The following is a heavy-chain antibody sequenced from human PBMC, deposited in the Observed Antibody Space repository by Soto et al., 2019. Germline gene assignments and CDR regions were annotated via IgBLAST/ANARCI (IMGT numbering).Heavy chain of an antibody. CDR2: VSHTGRT. D-gene: IGHD6-13*01. J-gene: IGHJ4*02. CDR3: ARNGGSTCYYFDS. CDR1: GGSFTGYY. V-gene: IGHV4-34*01. Sequence: QVQLQQWGAGLLKPSETLSLTCAVNGGSFTGYYGCWIRQSPGKGLEWIGEVSHTGRTNYNPSLKSRVTISIDTSNNHFFLNLNSVTAADTGVDYCARNGGSTCYYFDSWGQGTVVTVSS.